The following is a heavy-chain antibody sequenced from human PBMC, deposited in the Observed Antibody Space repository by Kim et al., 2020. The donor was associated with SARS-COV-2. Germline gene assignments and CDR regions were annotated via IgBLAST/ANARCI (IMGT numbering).Heavy chain of an antibody. J-gene: IGHJ3*01. CDR3: ARDYRYAFDF. CDR1: GFTFSSYS. Sequence: GGSLRLSCAASGFTFSSYSMNWVRQAPGKGLEWISYIGGSSTVIYYADSVKGRVIISRDNAENSLYLQMNSLRVEDTAVYYCARDYRYAFDFWGQGTLVT. V-gene: IGHV3-48*01. D-gene: IGHD3-16*02. CDR2: IGGSSTVI.